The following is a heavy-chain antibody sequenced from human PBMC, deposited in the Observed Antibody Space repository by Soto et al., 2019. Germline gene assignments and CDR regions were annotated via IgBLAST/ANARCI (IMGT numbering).Heavy chain of an antibody. CDR3: ARLVYDTRLNYMYFDF. Sequence: SETLSLTCAVSGVSISSGNGWTWFRQTPQRGLEYIGEIFHDGTANYYPSFERRVAISVDTSKNQFSLKLTSVTAADTAIYFCARLVYDTRLNYMYFDFWGQGALVTVSS. J-gene: IGHJ4*02. CDR2: IFHDGTA. D-gene: IGHD2-8*01. V-gene: IGHV4-4*02. CDR1: GVSISSGNG.